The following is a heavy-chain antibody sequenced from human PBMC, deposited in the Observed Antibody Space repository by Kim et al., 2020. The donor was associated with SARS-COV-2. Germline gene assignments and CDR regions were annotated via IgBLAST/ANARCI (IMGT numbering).Heavy chain of an antibody. J-gene: IGHJ4*02. V-gene: IGHV3-30-3*01. CDR3: ARSGPGTVTTPGCLDY. CDR2: ISYDGSNK. CDR1: GFTFSSYA. D-gene: IGHD4-17*01. Sequence: GGSLRLSCAASGFTFSSYAMHWVRQAPGKGLEWVAVISYDGSNKYYADSVKGRFTISRDNSKNTLYLQMNSLRAEDTAVYYCARSGPGTVTTPGCLDYWGQGTLVTVSS.